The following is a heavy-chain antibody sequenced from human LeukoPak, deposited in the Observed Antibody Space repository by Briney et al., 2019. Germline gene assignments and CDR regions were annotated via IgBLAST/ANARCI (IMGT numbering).Heavy chain of an antibody. CDR2: SNPNSGGT. D-gene: IGHD3-3*01. J-gene: IGHJ3*02. Sequence: ASVKVSCKASGCTFTSYDIDWVRQATGQGREWMGWSNPNSGGTNYAQKLQGRVTMTRDTSISTAYMELSRLRSDDTAVYYCAGSTIFGVVSSAFDIWGQGTMVTVSS. V-gene: IGHV1-2*02. CDR1: GCTFTSYD. CDR3: AGSTIFGVVSSAFDI.